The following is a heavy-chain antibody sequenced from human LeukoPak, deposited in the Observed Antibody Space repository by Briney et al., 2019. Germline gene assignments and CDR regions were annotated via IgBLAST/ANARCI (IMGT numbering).Heavy chain of an antibody. J-gene: IGHJ4*02. CDR2: IYYSGNT. CDR3: ARLIGLPSFDF. V-gene: IGHV4-39*01. CDR1: GDSITNAIYF. D-gene: IGHD3-16*02. Sequence: PSETLSLTCTVSGDSITNAIYFWGWIRQPPGKGPEWIASIYYSGNTFYNPSLKSRVTISADTSRKQFSLTLTSVTAADTAVYYCARLIGLPSFDFWGQGTLVTVSS.